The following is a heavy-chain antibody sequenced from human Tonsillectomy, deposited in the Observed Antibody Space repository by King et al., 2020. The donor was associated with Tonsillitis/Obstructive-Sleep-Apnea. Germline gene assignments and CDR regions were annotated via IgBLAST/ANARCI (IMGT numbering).Heavy chain of an antibody. V-gene: IGHV4-59*01. D-gene: IGHD3-10*01. J-gene: IGHJ5*02. CDR1: GGSISNYY. CDR3: ARATGGRYYYSLDP. Sequence: VQLQESGPGLVKPSETLSLTCTVSGGSISNYYWSWIRQPPGKGLEWIGYICNSGDTNYNPSLKSRVTISVDTSKNQFSLKLNSVTAADTAVYYCARATGGRYYYSLDPWGQGTLVTVSS. CDR2: ICNSGDT.